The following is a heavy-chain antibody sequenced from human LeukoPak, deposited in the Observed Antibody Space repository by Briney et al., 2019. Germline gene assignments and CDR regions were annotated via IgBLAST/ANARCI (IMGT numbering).Heavy chain of an antibody. V-gene: IGHV3-48*03. CDR1: GFTFSNYE. J-gene: IGHJ4*02. CDR2: ISSSGSTI. D-gene: IGHD5-18*01. Sequence: PGGSLRLSCAASGFTFSNYEMDWVRQAPGKGLEWVSYISSSGSTIYYADSVKGRFTIFRDNAKNSLDLQMNSLRAEDTAVYYCARDGGYNYGDHYFDYWGQGTLVTVSS. CDR3: ARDGGYNYGDHYFDY.